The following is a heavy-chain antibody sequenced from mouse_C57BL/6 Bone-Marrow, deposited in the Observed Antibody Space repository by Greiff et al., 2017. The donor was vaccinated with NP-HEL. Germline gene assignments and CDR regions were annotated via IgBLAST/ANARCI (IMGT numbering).Heavy chain of an antibody. Sequence: QVQLQESGPGLVAPSQSLSITCTVSGFSLTSYAISWVRQPPGKGLEWLGVIWTGGGTNYNSALKSRLSISTDNSKSQVFLKMNSLQTDDTARYYCARNYPSGDLLPDWYFDVWGTGTTVTVSS. J-gene: IGHJ1*03. CDR2: IWTGGGT. CDR3: ARNYPSGDLLPDWYFDV. D-gene: IGHD2-1*01. CDR1: GFSLTSYA. V-gene: IGHV2-9-1*01.